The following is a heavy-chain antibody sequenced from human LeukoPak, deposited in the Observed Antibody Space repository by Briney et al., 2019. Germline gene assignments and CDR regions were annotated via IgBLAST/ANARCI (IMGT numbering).Heavy chain of an antibody. CDR3: AKVPGYDSSGYYYERDY. J-gene: IGHJ4*02. D-gene: IGHD3-22*01. V-gene: IGHV3-30*02. Sequence: QSGGSLRLSCAASGFTFSSYGMYWVRQAPGKGLEWVAFIRYDGSNKYYADSVKGRFTISRDNSKNTLYLQMNSLRAEDTAVYYCAKVPGYDSSGYYYERDYWGQGTLVTVSS. CDR1: GFTFSSYG. CDR2: IRYDGSNK.